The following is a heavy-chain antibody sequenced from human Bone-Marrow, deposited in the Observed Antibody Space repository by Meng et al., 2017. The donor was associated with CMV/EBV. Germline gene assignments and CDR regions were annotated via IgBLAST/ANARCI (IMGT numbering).Heavy chain of an antibody. J-gene: IGHJ6*01. CDR3: ARDPIYYDFWSGYLRGDYYYYGMDV. D-gene: IGHD3-3*01. CDR1: GFTVSSNY. Sequence: GESLKISCAASGFTVSSNYMSWVRQAPGKGLEWVSSISSSSSYIYYADSVKGRFTISRDNAKNSLYLQMNSLRAEDTAVYYCARDPIYYDFWSGYLRGDYYYYGMDVWGQGTTVTGSS. V-gene: IGHV3-21*01. CDR2: ISSSSSYI.